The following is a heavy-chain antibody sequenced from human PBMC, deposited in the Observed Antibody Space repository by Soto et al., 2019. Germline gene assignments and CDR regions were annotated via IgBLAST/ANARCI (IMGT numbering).Heavy chain of an antibody. Sequence: QVQLVQSGAEVKKPGSSVKVSCKSSGGTFSTYAISWVRQAPGQGLEWMGGIIPIVGTANYAQKFQGRVTITADEYTTTAYMEVISLRSEDTAVYYCARDEMVVATGSRTWHYYYGLDVWGPGTTVTVSS. CDR3: ARDEMVVATGSRTWHYYYGLDV. D-gene: IGHD2-15*01. CDR2: IIPIVGTA. J-gene: IGHJ6*02. V-gene: IGHV1-69*12. CDR1: GGTFSTYA.